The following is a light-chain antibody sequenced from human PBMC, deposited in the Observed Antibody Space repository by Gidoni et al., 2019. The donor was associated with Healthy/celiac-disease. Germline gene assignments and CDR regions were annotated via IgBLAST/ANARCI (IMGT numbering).Light chain of an antibody. CDR1: SSDVGGYNY. V-gene: IGLV2-14*03. CDR2: DVS. CDR3: SSFTSSSTYV. J-gene: IGLJ1*01. Sequence: QSALTQPASVSGSPGQPITTSCTGTSSDVGGYNYVSWYQQHPGKAPKLMSYDVSDRPSGVSYRFSGSKSGNTASLTISGLQAEDEADYYCSSFTSSSTYVFGSGTTITVL.